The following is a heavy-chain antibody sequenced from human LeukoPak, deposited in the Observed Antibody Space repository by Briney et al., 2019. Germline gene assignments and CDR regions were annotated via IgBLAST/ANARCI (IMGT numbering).Heavy chain of an antibody. V-gene: IGHV1-2*02. Sequence: EASVKVSCKASGYTFTGYYMHWVRQAPGQGLEWMGWINPNSGGTNYAQKLQGRVTMTTDTSTSTAYMELRSLRSDDTAVYYCALVGATGRLFDYWGQGTLVTVSS. CDR3: ALVGATGRLFDY. CDR1: GYTFTGYY. J-gene: IGHJ4*02. CDR2: INPNSGGT. D-gene: IGHD1-26*01.